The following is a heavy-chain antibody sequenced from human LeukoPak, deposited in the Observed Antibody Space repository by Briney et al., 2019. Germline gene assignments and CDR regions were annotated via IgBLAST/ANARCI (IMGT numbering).Heavy chain of an antibody. Sequence: GGSLRLSCAASGFTFSSYSMNWVRQAPGKGLEWVSYISSSSSTIYYADSVKGRFTISRDNSKNTLYLQMNSLRAEDTAVYYCAKHPPDAFDIWGQGTMVTVSS. CDR2: ISSSSSTI. J-gene: IGHJ3*02. CDR3: AKHPPDAFDI. V-gene: IGHV3-48*01. CDR1: GFTFSSYS.